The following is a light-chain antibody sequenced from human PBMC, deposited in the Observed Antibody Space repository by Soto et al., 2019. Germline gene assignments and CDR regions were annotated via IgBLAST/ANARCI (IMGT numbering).Light chain of an antibody. J-gene: IGLJ1*01. Sequence: QSVLTEAPSGSGSPGQSVGISCTGTSSEVGGYNYGSWYQQHPGKAPKRMIYEVNKRPSGVPDRFSGSKSGNTASLTVSGLQAEDEADYYCSSYAGSSNVFGTGTKV. CDR3: SSYAGSSNV. V-gene: IGLV2-8*01. CDR1: SSEVGGYNY. CDR2: EVN.